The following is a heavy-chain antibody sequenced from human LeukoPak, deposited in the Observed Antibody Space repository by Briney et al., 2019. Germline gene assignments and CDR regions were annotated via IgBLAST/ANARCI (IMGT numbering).Heavy chain of an antibody. V-gene: IGHV3-21*06. CDR3: ARGRSITLLRGVAMSDGFDI. CDR2: TDTSGNYI. D-gene: IGHD3-10*01. CDR1: GFTFSNYG. Sequence: GGSLRLSCEASGFTFSNYGMNWVRQAPGKGLEWVSFTDTSGNYIYYGDSAKGRFTISRDNDRNLLFLQMNGLRAEDTAVYYCARGRSITLLRGVAMSDGFDIWGQGAMVAVSS. J-gene: IGHJ3*02.